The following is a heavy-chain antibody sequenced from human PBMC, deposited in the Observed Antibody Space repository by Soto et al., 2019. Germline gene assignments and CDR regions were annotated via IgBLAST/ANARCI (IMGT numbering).Heavy chain of an antibody. Sequence: QVQLVQSGAEVKKPGASVKVSCKASGYTFTTYGISWVRQAPGQGLEWMGWITAYNGNTNYAPKLQGRVTMTTDTPTSTAYMELRSLRSDDTAVYYCARGWFGEFVHYFDYWGQGTLVTVSS. CDR1: GYTFTTYG. D-gene: IGHD3-10*01. CDR2: ITAYNGNT. CDR3: ARGWFGEFVHYFDY. J-gene: IGHJ4*02. V-gene: IGHV1-18*01.